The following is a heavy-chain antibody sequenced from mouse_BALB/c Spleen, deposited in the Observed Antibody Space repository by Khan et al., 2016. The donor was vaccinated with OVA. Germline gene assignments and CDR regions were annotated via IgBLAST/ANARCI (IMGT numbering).Heavy chain of an antibody. CDR1: GISITTGNYR. D-gene: IGHD2-2*01. V-gene: IGHV3-5*02. J-gene: IGHJ2*01. Sequence: EVQLQESGPGLVKPSQTVSLTCTVTGISITTGNYRWSWIRQFPGNKLEWIGYIFYSGTTTYNPSLASRASIPRDTSNNQFFLEMHSLTAEDRATYYCARDRGGFDSYYFDYWGQGTTLTVSS. CDR3: ARDRGGFDSYYFDY. CDR2: IFYSGTT.